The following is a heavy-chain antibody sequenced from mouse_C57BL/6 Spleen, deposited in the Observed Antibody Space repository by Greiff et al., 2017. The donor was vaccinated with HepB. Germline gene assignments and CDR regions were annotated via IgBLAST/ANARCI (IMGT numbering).Heavy chain of an antibody. Sequence: QVQLQQPGAELVMPGASVKLSCKASGYTFTSYWMHWVKQRPGQGLEWIGEIDPSDSYTNYNQKFKGKSTLTVDKSSSTAYMQLSSLTSEDSAVYYCARRNRTPDWYFDVWGTGTTVTVSS. V-gene: IGHV1-69*01. CDR3: ARRNRTPDWYFDV. CDR1: GYTFTSYW. CDR2: IDPSDSYT. J-gene: IGHJ1*03.